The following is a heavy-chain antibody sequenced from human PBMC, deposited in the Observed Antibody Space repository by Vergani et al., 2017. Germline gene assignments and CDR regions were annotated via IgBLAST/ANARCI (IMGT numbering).Heavy chain of an antibody. Sequence: QVQLVQSGAEVKKPGSSVKVSCKASGGTFSSYAISWVRQAPGQVLEWMGRIIPIFGTANYAQKFQGRVTITADESTSTAYMELSSLRSEDTAVYYCARAQYYYDSSGPYYFDYWGQGTLVTVSS. CDR3: ARAQYYYDSSGPYYFDY. D-gene: IGHD3-22*01. CDR1: GGTFSSYA. V-gene: IGHV1-69*13. J-gene: IGHJ4*02. CDR2: IIPIFGTA.